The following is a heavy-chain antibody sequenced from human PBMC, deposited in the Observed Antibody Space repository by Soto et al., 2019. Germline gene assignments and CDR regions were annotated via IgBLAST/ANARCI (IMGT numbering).Heavy chain of an antibody. J-gene: IGHJ6*03. D-gene: IGHD4-17*01. V-gene: IGHV3-66*01. CDR1: GFTVSSNY. CDR2: IYSGGST. Sequence: EVQLVESGGGLVQPGGSLRLSCAASGFTVSSNYMSWVRQAPGRGLEWVSVIYSGGSTYYAVSVKGRFTIPRDNSRNTLYLQMHSLRAEDTAVYYCARVTGEGGKYYYYYMDVWGKGTTVTGSS. CDR3: ARVTGEGGKYYYYYMDV.